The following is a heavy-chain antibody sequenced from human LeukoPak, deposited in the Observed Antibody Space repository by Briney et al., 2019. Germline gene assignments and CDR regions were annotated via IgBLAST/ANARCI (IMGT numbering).Heavy chain of an antibody. J-gene: IGHJ4*02. CDR3: ALHYYDSSGYSY. V-gene: IGHV3-23*01. CDR1: GFTFSSYA. D-gene: IGHD3-22*01. CDR2: ISGSGGST. Sequence: GGSLRLSCAASGFTFSSYAMSWVRQAPGKGLEWVSGISGSGGSTYYADSVKGRFTISRDNSKNTLYLQMNSLRAEDTAVYYCALHYYDSSGYSYWGQGTLVTVSS.